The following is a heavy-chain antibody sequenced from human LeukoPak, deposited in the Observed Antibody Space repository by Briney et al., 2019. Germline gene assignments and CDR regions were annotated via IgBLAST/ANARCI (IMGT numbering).Heavy chain of an antibody. J-gene: IGHJ4*02. CDR3: ARDDYGGNSYFDY. CDR2: INHSGST. CDR1: GGSISSYY. D-gene: IGHD4-23*01. V-gene: IGHV4-34*01. Sequence: TSETLSLTCTVSGGSISSYYWSWIRQPPGKGLEWIGEINHSGSTNYNPSLKSRVTISVDTSKNQFSLKLSSVTAADTAVYYCARDDYGGNSYFDYWGQGTLVTVSS.